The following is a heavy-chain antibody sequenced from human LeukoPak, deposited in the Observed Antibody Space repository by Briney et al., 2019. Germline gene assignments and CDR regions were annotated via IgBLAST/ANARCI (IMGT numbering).Heavy chain of an antibody. J-gene: IGHJ4*02. CDR2: IWYDGSNK. CDR3: ARAGIADTYYFDY. D-gene: IGHD6-13*01. Sequence: GGSLRLSCAASGFTFSSYGMHWVRQAPGKGLEWVAVIWYDGSNKYYADSVKGRFTISRDNSKNTLYLQMNSLRAEVTAVYYCARAGIADTYYFDYWGQGTLVTVSS. CDR1: GFTFSSYG. V-gene: IGHV3-33*01.